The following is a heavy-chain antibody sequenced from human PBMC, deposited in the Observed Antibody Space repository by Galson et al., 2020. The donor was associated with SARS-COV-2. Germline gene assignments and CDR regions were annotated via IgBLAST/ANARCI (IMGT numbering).Heavy chain of an antibody. Sequence: GGSLRLSCAASGFTFSSYVMHWVRQAPGKGLEWVAVIWYDGSNKYYADSVKGRFTISRDNSKNTLYLQMNSLRAEDTAVYYCARDRRFGESREDYWGQGTLVTVSS. CDR1: GFTFSSYV. J-gene: IGHJ4*02. D-gene: IGHD3-10*01. CDR2: IWYDGSNK. CDR3: ARDRRFGESREDY. V-gene: IGHV3-33*01.